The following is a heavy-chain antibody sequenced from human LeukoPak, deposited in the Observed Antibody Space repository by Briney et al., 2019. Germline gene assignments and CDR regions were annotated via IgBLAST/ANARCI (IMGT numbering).Heavy chain of an antibody. CDR3: TKEGVVGANDY. V-gene: IGHV3-48*01. Sequence: PGRSLRLSCEASGIIFSNYNMNWVRQAPGKGLEWISYISSSSGTIYYADSVKGRFTISRDNARDSLYLQMNSLRAEDTAVYYCTKEGVVGANDYWGQGTLVTVSS. CDR2: ISSSSGTI. D-gene: IGHD1-26*01. J-gene: IGHJ4*02. CDR1: GIIFSNYN.